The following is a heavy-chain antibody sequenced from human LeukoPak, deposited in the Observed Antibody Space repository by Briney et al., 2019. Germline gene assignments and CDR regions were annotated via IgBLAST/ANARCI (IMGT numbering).Heavy chain of an antibody. D-gene: IGHD1-26*01. J-gene: IGHJ4*02. Sequence: GASVKVSCKASGYIFNRYGITWVRQAPGQGLEWMGWISAYNGNTNYAQKLQGRVTMTTDTSTSTAYMELRSLRSDDTAVYYCARDPEWELPYFDYWGQGTLVTVSS. CDR3: ARDPEWELPYFDY. CDR1: GYIFNRYG. CDR2: ISAYNGNT. V-gene: IGHV1-18*01.